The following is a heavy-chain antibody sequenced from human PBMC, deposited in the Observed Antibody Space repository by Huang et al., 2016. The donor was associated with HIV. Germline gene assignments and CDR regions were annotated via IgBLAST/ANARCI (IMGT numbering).Heavy chain of an antibody. CDR1: GYIFSNYD. D-gene: IGHD6-19*01. V-gene: IGHV1-8*01. CDR3: ARLTSGWYQDY. CDR2: LNTNSGKT. Sequence: QVQLVQSGPEVKKPGASVKVSCQTSGYIFSNYDINWVRQAPGQGLPWRGWLNTNSGKTANGQNFQGRVTLTRSTSTGAAYMVLNSLTSQDTAVYYCARLTSGWYQDYWGQGTLVTVSS. J-gene: IGHJ4*02.